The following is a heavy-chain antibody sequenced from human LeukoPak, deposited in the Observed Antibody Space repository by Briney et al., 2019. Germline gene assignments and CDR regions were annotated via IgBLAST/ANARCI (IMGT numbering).Heavy chain of an antibody. CDR1: GGSISSGSYY. V-gene: IGHV4-61*02. Sequence: PSETLSLTCTVSGGSISSGSYYWSWIRQPAGKGLEWIGRIYTSGSTNYNPSLKSRVAISVDTSKNQFSLKVSSVTAADTAVYYCAREKTKYCSSTSCYRDYYYYYMDVWGKGTTVTISS. J-gene: IGHJ6*03. CDR2: IYTSGST. CDR3: AREKTKYCSSTSCYRDYYYYYMDV. D-gene: IGHD2-2*01.